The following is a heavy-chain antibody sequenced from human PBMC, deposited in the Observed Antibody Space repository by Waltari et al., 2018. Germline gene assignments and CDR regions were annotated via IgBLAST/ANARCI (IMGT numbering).Heavy chain of an antibody. V-gene: IGHV3-30*03. Sequence: QVQLVESGGGVVQPGRSLTLSCVVSGFTFSNYGMPCVRQAPGKGLEWVAVRSYDGRNKHYIDSVKGRLTISRDNSRNTLYLQMNSLRAEDTAVYYCARDQVEGGSSGSFYYYGMDVWGQGTTVTVSS. J-gene: IGHJ6*02. D-gene: IGHD3-10*01. CDR3: ARDQVEGGSSGSFYYYGMDV. CDR2: RSYDGRNK. CDR1: GFTFSNYG.